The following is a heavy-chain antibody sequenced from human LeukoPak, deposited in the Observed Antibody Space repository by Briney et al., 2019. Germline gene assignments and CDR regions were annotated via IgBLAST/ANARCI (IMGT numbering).Heavy chain of an antibody. CDR1: GFTFSSYG. V-gene: IGHV3-30*02. Sequence: GGSLRLSCAASGFTFSSYGMHWVRQAPGKGLEWVAFIRYDGSNKYYADSVKGRFTISRDNSKNTLYLQMNSLRAEDTAVYYCAKGGYSSSSPFDYWGQGTLVTVSS. CDR3: AKGGYSSSSPFDY. D-gene: IGHD6-13*01. J-gene: IGHJ4*02. CDR2: IRYDGSNK.